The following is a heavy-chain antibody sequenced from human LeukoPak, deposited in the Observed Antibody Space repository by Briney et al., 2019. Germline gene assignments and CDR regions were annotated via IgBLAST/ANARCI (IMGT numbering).Heavy chain of an antibody. D-gene: IGHD3-10*01. CDR1: GFTFSNAW. V-gene: IGHV3-15*01. J-gene: IGHJ3*02. Sequence: GGSLRLSCAASGFTFSNAWMSWVRQAPGKGLEWVGRIKSKTDGGTTDYAAPVKGRFTISRDDSKNTLYLQMNSLKTEATAVYYCTTTAGYSYTRSAFDIWGQGTMVTVSS. CDR2: IKSKTDGGTT. CDR3: TTTAGYSYTRSAFDI.